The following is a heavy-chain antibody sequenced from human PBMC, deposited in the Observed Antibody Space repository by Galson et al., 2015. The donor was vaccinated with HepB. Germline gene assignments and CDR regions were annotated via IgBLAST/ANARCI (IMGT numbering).Heavy chain of an antibody. CDR2: ISGSGGST. CDR1: GFTFSSYA. V-gene: IGHV3-23*01. CDR3: VKRFVVVPAANDY. D-gene: IGHD2-2*01. J-gene: IGHJ4*02. Sequence: SLRLSCAASGFTFSSYAMGWVRQASGKGLEWVSAISGSGGSTYYADSVKGRFTISRDNSKNTLYLQMNSLRAEDTALYYCVKRFVVVPAANDYWGQGTLVTVSS.